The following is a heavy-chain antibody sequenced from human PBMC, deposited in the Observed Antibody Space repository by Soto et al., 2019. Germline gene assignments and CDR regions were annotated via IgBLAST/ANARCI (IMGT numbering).Heavy chain of an antibody. CDR1: GFTFSRYW. CDR3: ARDLWASF. J-gene: IGHJ4*02. D-gene: IGHD3-10*01. Sequence: GGSLRLSCAASGFTFSRYWMSWVRQAPGKGLEWVANIKQDGSENYYVDSVKGRFTISRDNAKNSLYLQMNSLRAEDTAVYYCARDLWASFWGQGTLVTVSS. V-gene: IGHV3-7*01. CDR2: IKQDGSEN.